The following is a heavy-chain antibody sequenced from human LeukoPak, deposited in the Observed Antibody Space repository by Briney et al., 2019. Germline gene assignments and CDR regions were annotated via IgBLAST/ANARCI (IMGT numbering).Heavy chain of an antibody. D-gene: IGHD3-22*01. V-gene: IGHV3-15*01. CDR2: IKSKTDGGTT. J-gene: IGHJ6*03. CDR1: GFTFSNAW. Sequence: GGSLRLSCAASGFTFSNAWMSWVRQAPGKGLEWVGHIKSKTDGGTTDYAAPVKGRFTISRDDSKNTLSLQMNSLKIEDTAVYYCTIDSANFYESSGSFHYYYYFMDVWGKGTTVTVSS. CDR3: TIDSANFYESSGSFHYYYYFMDV.